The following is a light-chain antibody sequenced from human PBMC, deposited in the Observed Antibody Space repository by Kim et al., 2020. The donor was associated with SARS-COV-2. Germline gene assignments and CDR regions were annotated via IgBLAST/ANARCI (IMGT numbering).Light chain of an antibody. CDR3: SSYTGGTTLRV. CDR1: DIGDYDY. V-gene: IGLV2-14*04. CDR2: DVT. J-gene: IGLJ1*01. Sequence: GQSITFSCTGSDIGDYDYASWYQQHPGRAPKLLICDVTKRPSGVSNRFSGSKSGNTAHLTISGLQAEDEADYYCSSYTGGTTLRVFGTGTKVTVL.